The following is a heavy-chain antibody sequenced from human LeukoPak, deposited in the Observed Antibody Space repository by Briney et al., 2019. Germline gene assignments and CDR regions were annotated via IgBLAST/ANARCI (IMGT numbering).Heavy chain of an antibody. V-gene: IGHV3-30*02. Sequence: GGSLRLSCAASGFTFSSYGMHWVRQAPGKGLEWVAFIRYDGSNKYYADSVKGRFTISRDNSKNTLYLQMNSLRAEDTAVYYCATNVLGELSSRFDYWGQGTLVTVSS. CDR2: IRYDGSNK. CDR1: GFTFSSYG. J-gene: IGHJ4*02. D-gene: IGHD3-16*02. CDR3: ATNVLGELSSRFDY.